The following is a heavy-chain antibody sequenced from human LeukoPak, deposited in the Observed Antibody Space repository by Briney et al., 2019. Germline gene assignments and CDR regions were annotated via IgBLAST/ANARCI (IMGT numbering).Heavy chain of an antibody. D-gene: IGHD3-22*01. Sequence: PGESLKISCKGSGYSFTNYWIGWVRQMPGKGLEWMGIIYPHDSDTRYSPSFQGQVTISADKSISTAYLQWSSLKASDTAMYYCARSDYDRSVAWFDPWGQGTLVAVSS. CDR2: IYPHDSDT. V-gene: IGHV5-51*01. CDR1: GYSFTNYW. J-gene: IGHJ5*02. CDR3: ARSDYDRSVAWFDP.